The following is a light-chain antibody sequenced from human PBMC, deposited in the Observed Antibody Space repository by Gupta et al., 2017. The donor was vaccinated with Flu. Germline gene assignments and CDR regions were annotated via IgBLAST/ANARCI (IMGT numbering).Light chain of an antibody. Sequence: QSVLTQPPSVSAATGQKVTISCSGSSSNIGNNDVSCYQQLPGTAPNLLIYDNNKRPSGMPARVSGSKSGTSATLGITGLQTGDEADYYCGTWDSSLSAGRVFGGGTKLTVL. CDR3: GTWDSSLSAGRV. J-gene: IGLJ3*02. CDR1: SSNIGNND. CDR2: DNN. V-gene: IGLV1-51*01.